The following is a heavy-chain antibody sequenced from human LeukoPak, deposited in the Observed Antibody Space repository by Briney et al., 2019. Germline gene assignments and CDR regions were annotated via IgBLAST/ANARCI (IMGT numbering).Heavy chain of an antibody. CDR1: RYTFTSYD. J-gene: IGHJ4*02. V-gene: IGHV1-8*01. CDR3: ARGRDALLWFGELLRPRAPFDY. D-gene: IGHD3-10*01. Sequence: ASVTVSCKASRYTFTSYDINWLRQATGQGLEWMGWTNPNSGNTGYAQKFQGRVTMTRNTSISTAYMELSMLRSEDTAVYYCARGRDALLWFGELLRPRAPFDYWGQGTLVTVSS. CDR2: TNPNSGNT.